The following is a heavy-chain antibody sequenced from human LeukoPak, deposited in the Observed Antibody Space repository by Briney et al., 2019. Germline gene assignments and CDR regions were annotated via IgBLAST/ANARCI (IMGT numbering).Heavy chain of an antibody. CDR1: GGSISSYY. CDR2: IYTSGST. J-gene: IGHJ4*02. V-gene: IGHV4-4*07. D-gene: IGHD5-12*01. Sequence: SETLSLTCTVSGGSISSYYWSWIRQPAGKGLEWIGRIYTSGSTNYNPSLKSRVTISVDTSKNQFSLKLSSVTAADTAVYYCARSYSGYDPYFWDYWGQGTLVTVSS. CDR3: ARSYSGYDPYFWDY.